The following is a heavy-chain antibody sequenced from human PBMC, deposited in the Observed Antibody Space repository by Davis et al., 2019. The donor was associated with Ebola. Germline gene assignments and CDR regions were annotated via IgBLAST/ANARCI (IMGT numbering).Heavy chain of an antibody. V-gene: IGHV3-48*02. CDR2: IRRGGDVT. D-gene: IGHD1-26*01. CDR3: VREAGGGSYADV. Sequence: GESLKISCAASGFTFNTHSMNWVRQAPGKGLEWISYIRRGGDVTYYADSVKGPFTVSRDNAKNSLYLQMFSLRDEDTAVYYCVREAGGGSYADVWGKGTTVTVSS. J-gene: IGHJ6*04. CDR1: GFTFNTHS.